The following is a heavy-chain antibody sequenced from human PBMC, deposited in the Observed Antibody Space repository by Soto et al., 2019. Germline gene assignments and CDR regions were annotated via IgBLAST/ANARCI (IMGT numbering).Heavy chain of an antibody. V-gene: IGHV3-53*01. J-gene: IGHJ1*01. CDR1: GFTFSSNY. Sequence: EVQLVESGGGVIQPGGSLRLSCAASGFTFSSNYMRWVRQAPGKGLEWVSVIYSGGNTYYADSVKGRFTISRYNSKNTLYLQMNSLRAEDKAFYYCSFRGSYFGWWYCQHWGQRTLVPVSS. CDR3: SFRGSYFGWWYCQH. CDR2: IYSGGNT. D-gene: IGHD1-26*01.